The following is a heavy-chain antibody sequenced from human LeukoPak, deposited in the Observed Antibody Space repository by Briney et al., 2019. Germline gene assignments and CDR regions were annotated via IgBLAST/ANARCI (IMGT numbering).Heavy chain of an antibody. Sequence: PGGSLRLSCAASGFTVSSNYMSWVRQAPGEGLEWFSVIYSGGSTYYADSVKGRFTISRDTSKNSLYLQMTSPRAEDTAVYYCARDRPYGSGSYYGRNWYFDLWGRGTLVTVSS. D-gene: IGHD3-10*01. V-gene: IGHV3-53*01. CDR1: GFTVSSNY. J-gene: IGHJ2*01. CDR2: IYSGGST. CDR3: ARDRPYGSGSYYGRNWYFDL.